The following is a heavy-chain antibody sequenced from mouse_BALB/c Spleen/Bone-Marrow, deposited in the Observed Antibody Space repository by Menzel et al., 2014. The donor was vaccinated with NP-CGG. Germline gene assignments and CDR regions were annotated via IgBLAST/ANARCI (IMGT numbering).Heavy chain of an antibody. CDR2: INPSTGYT. J-gene: IGHJ2*01. Sequence: LEESGAELAKPGASVKMSCKASGYTFTSYWMHWVKQRPGQGLEWIGYINPSTGYTEYNQKFKDKATLTADKSSSTAYMQRSSLTAEEAAVDEWAREDKGYRYEGPGEDGGQGNTRKVSS. V-gene: IGHV1-7*01. CDR3: AREDKGYRYEGPGED. D-gene: IGHD2-14*01. CDR1: GYTFTSYW.